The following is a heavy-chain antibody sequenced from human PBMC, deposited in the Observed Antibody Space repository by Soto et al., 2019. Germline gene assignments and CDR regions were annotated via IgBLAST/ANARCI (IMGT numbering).Heavy chain of an antibody. CDR2: SYYSGST. J-gene: IGHJ4*02. V-gene: IGHV4-59*01. CDR1: GASIRSYY. CDR3: ARDQNGSPHFDY. D-gene: IGHD1-26*01. Sequence: QVHLQESGPGLVKPSETLSLTCTVSGASIRSYYWSWIRQPPGKGLEWIVFSYYSGSTNYNPSLNSRLAISVDTSKTQFSLKLTSVTAADTAVYYCARDQNGSPHFDYWGQGILVTVSS.